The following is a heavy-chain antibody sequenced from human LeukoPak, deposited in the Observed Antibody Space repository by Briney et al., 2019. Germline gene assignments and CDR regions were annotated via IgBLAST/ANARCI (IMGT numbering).Heavy chain of an antibody. D-gene: IGHD6-13*01. CDR2: IYYIGST. V-gene: IGHV4-59*01. Sequence: PSETLSLTCTVSGGSISSYYWSWIRQPPGKGLEWIGHIYYIGSTNYNPSLKSRVTISVDTSKNQFSLKLSSVTAADTAVYYCARHDAGNWYPYFDNWGQGTLVTVSS. J-gene: IGHJ4*02. CDR1: GGSISSYY. CDR3: ARHDAGNWYPYFDN.